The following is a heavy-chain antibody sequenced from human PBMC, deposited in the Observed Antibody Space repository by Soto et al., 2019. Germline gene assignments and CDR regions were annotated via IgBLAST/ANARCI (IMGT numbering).Heavy chain of an antibody. CDR3: ARSPNYYYYGFDV. CDR1: GGSVSSGDYF. J-gene: IGHJ6*02. CDR2: IYYSGSN. Sequence: SETLSLTCTVSGGSVSSGDYFWSWLRQSPGKRLEWIAYIYYSGSNNYNPSLKSRATISVDTSKSQVSLTLTSMTAADAALYYCARSPNYYYYGFDVWGQGTAVTVSS. V-gene: IGHV4-61*08. D-gene: IGHD3-10*01.